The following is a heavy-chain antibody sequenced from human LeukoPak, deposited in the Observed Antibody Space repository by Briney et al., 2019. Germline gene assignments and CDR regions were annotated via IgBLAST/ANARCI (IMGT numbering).Heavy chain of an antibody. CDR3: AREPLAAAGPYFDY. CDR1: GYTFTSYD. CDR2: ISAYNGNR. D-gene: IGHD6-13*01. V-gene: IGHV1-18*01. J-gene: IGHJ4*02. Sequence: ASVKLSCKASGYTFTSYDITWVRQAPGQGLEWMGWISAYNGNRNYAQKVQGRVTMTTDTSTSTAYMELRSLRSDDTAVYYCAREPLAAAGPYFDYWGQGTLVTVSS.